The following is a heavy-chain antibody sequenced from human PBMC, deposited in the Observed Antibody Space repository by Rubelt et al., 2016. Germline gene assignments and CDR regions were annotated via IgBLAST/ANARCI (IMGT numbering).Heavy chain of an antibody. CDR2: ISGSGGST. CDR3: AKVGGGRVGAFDY. V-gene: IGHV3-23*01. J-gene: IGHJ4*02. Sequence: EVQLLESGGGLVQPGGSLRLSCAASGFTFSSYAMSWVRQAPGKGLEWVSAISGSGGSTYYADSVKGRFTICGDNSKNTLYLQMNSLRAEDTAVYYCAKVGGGRVGAFDYWGQGTLVTVSA. D-gene: IGHD1-26*01. CDR1: GFTFSSYA.